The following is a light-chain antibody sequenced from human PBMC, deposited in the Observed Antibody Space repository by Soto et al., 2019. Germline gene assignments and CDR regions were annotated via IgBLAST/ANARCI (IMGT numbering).Light chain of an antibody. CDR3: QSYDNSLNHVV. V-gene: IGLV1-40*01. Sequence: QSVLTQPPSVSGAPGQRVTIPCTGSSSNIGSFYDVHWYQQLPGTVPKLLIYGDNNRPSGVPDRFSGSKSGTAASLAITGLQAEYEADYYCQSYDNSLNHVVFGGGTQLTVL. CDR1: SSNIGSFYD. CDR2: GDN. J-gene: IGLJ2*01.